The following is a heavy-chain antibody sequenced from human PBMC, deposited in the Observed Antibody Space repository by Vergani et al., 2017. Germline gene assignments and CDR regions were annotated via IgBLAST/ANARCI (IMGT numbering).Heavy chain of an antibody. Sequence: QVRLQESGPGLVKPSETLSLTCSVSGSSMSGYYWSWIRQPPGKELEWIGYIYHRGSTNYNPSLETRVTIAGDTSKNQFSLKLNSGTAADTAVYYCGRVAEFYGLGSRLLDLWGQGSLVTVSS. V-gene: IGHV4-59*01. D-gene: IGHD3-10*01. J-gene: IGHJ4*02. CDR2: IYHRGST. CDR3: GRVAEFYGLGSRLLDL. CDR1: GSSMSGYY.